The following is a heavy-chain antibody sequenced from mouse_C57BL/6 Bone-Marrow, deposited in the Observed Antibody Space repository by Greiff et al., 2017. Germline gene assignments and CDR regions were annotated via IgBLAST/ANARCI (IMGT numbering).Heavy chain of an antibody. J-gene: IGHJ4*01. CDR1: GYTFTSYW. D-gene: IGHD2-4*01. CDR3: AIRDDYDGYAMDY. Sequence: QVQLQQPGAELVKPGASVKVSCKASGYTFTSYWMHWVKQRPGQGLEWIGRIHPSDSDTNYNQKFKGKATLTVDKSSSTDYMQLSSLTSEDSAVYYCAIRDDYDGYAMDYWGQGTSVTVSS. CDR2: IHPSDSDT. V-gene: IGHV1-74*01.